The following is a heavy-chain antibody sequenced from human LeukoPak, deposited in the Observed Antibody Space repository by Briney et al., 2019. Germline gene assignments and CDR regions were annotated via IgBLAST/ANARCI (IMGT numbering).Heavy chain of an antibody. D-gene: IGHD3-22*01. CDR3: ARVAVVITMTRFDY. J-gene: IGHJ4*02. V-gene: IGHV4-38-2*02. Sequence: SETLSLTCTVSGYSISSGYYWGWIRQPPGKGLEWIGSIYHSGSSYYIPSLKSRVTISVDTSKNHFSLKLSSVTAADTAVYYCARVAVVITMTRFDYWGQGTLVTVSS. CDR1: GYSISSGYY. CDR2: IYHSGSS.